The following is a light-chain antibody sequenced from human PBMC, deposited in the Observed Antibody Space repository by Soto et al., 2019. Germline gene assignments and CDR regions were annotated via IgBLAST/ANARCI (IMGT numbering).Light chain of an antibody. V-gene: IGLV2-14*02. CDR1: SSDVGNYNL. Sequence: QSALTQPASVSGSPGQSITISCTGTSSDVGNYNLVSWYQQHPGKAPKLMIYDVSNRPSGVSNRFSGSKSGNTASLTISGLQAEDEADYYCSSYTSSSTLYVFGTGTKLTVL. J-gene: IGLJ1*01. CDR3: SSYTSSSTLYV. CDR2: DVS.